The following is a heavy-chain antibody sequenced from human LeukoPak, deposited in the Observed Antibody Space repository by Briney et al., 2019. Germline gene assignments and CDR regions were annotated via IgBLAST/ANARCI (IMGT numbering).Heavy chain of an antibody. Sequence: GGSLRLSCAASGFTFSSYWMHWVRQAPGKGLVWVSRINSDGSSTSYADSVKGRSTISRDNAKNTLYLQMNSLRAEDTAVYYCARGRPDYGSGSYRAHWFDPWGQGTLVTVSS. V-gene: IGHV3-74*01. CDR2: INSDGSST. D-gene: IGHD3-10*01. J-gene: IGHJ5*02. CDR1: GFTFSSYW. CDR3: ARGRPDYGSGSYRAHWFDP.